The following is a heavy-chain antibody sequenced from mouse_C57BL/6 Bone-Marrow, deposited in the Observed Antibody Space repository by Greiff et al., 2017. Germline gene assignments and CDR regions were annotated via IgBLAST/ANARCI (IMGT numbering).Heavy chain of an antibody. V-gene: IGHV1-81*01. Sequence: VQLKESGAELARPGASVKLSCKASGYTFTSYGISWVKQRTGQGLEWIGEIYPRSGNTYYNEKFKGKATLTADKSSSTAYMELRSLTSEDSAVYFCARDYGSSFPWYFDVWGTGTTVTVSS. CDR3: ARDYGSSFPWYFDV. CDR2: IYPRSGNT. D-gene: IGHD1-1*01. J-gene: IGHJ1*03. CDR1: GYTFTSYG.